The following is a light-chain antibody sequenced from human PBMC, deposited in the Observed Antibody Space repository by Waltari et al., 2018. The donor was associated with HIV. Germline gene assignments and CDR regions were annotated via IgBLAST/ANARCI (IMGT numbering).Light chain of an antibody. J-gene: IGLJ3*02. Sequence: SYEVTQPPSVAVSPGQTATITCSGYELGDKYTSWYQQQPGQSPLLVIYQDNKRPSGIPERFSGSSSGHTATLTISGTLPMDEADYYCQAWGSTTSGVFGRGTRLTVL. CDR3: QAWGSTTSGV. CDR1: ELGDKY. V-gene: IGLV3-1*01. CDR2: QDN.